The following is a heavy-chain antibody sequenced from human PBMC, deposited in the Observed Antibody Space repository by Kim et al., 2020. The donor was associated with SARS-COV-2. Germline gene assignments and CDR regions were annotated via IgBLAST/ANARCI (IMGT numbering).Heavy chain of an antibody. CDR1: GGSISSSSYY. J-gene: IGHJ4*02. CDR2: IYYSGST. Sequence: SETLSLTCTVSGGSISSSSYYWGWIRQPPGKGLEWIGSIYYSGSTYYNPSLKSRVTISVDTSKNQFSLKLSSVTAADTAVYYCARGYSSSWYRRIAVADYYFDYWSQGTLVAVSS. D-gene: IGHD6-13*01. V-gene: IGHV4-39*07. CDR3: ARGYSSSWYRRIAVADYYFDY.